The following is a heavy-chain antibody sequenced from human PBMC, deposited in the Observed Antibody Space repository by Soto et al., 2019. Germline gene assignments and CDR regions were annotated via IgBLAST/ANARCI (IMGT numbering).Heavy chain of an antibody. CDR1: GFTFSSYA. Sequence: PGGSLRLTCTASGFTFSSYAMSWVRQAPGKGLEWVSAISGSGGSTYYADSVKGRFTISRDNSKNTLYLQMNSLRAEDTAVYYCAKDIVATINPDYYYGMDVWGQGTTVTVSS. CDR2: ISGSGGST. D-gene: IGHD5-12*01. J-gene: IGHJ6*02. CDR3: AKDIVATINPDYYYGMDV. V-gene: IGHV3-23*01.